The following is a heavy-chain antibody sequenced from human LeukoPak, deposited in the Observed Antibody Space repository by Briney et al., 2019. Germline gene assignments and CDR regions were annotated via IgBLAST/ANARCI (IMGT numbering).Heavy chain of an antibody. V-gene: IGHV1-18*01. Sequence: ASVKVSCKASGYTFTSYGISWVRQAPGQGLEWMGWISTYNGNTNYAQKLQGRVTMTTDTSTSIAYMELRSLRSDDTAVYYCAKDSGQWLASTGDNWGQGTLVTVSS. CDR3: AKDSGQWLASTGDN. CDR2: ISTYNGNT. D-gene: IGHD6-19*01. J-gene: IGHJ4*02. CDR1: GYTFTSYG.